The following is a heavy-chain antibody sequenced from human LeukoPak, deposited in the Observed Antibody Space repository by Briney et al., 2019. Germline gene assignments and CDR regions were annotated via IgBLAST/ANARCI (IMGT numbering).Heavy chain of an antibody. CDR1: GDSMRSYQ. V-gene: IGHV4-59*08. D-gene: IGHD3-10*01. CDR3: ARSGCYYNWSPP. Sequence: SETLPLTCTVSGDSMRSYQWTAIRQPPGKGLEWSGYSYYSGSTYYNPSLKSRVTISVDTSKNQFSRKLNCVTAADAAVYYCARSGCYYNWSPPWGQGTLVTVSS. J-gene: IGHJ5*02. CDR2: SYYSGST.